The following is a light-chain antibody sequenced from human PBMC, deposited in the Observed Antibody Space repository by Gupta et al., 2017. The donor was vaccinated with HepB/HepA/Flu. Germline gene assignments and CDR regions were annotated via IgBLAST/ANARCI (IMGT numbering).Light chain of an antibody. Sequence: SYELTQPPSVSVSPGQTARITCSGDALPKQYAYWYQQKPGQAPVMVIYRDSERPSGIPERISGSSSGTTVTLTIRAAQAEDEAYYYCQSADSSANYVFFGGGTKLTVL. J-gene: IGLJ2*01. CDR3: QSADSSANYVF. CDR1: ALPKQY. V-gene: IGLV3-25*03. CDR2: RDS.